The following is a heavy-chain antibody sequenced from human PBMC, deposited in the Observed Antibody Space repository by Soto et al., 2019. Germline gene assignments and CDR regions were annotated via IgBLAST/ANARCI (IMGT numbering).Heavy chain of an antibody. V-gene: IGHV3-23*01. CDR3: AKGSIEYSASVDN. CDR1: GFSFSSYA. D-gene: IGHD5-12*01. Sequence: DVQLLESGGGLVQPGGSLRLSCAASGFSFSSYAMVWVRQAPGKGLEWVAVISARGGSSYFADSVKGRFTLSRDNSKTVLSLEMNSLRAEDTDIYFWAKGSIEYSASVDNWGQGTLVVVSS. J-gene: IGHJ4*02. CDR2: ISARGGSS.